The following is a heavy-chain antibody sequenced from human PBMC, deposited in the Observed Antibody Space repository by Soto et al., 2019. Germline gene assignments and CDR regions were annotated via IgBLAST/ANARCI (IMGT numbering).Heavy chain of an antibody. CDR2: IYTSGST. CDR1: GGSISSYY. J-gene: IGHJ6*02. Sequence: SETLSLTCTVSGGSISSYYWSWIRQPAGKGLEWIGRIYTSGSTNYNPSLKSRVTMSVDTSKNQFSLKLSSVTAADTAVYYCARDTRYYDFWSGYYPSSHYYYGMDVWGQGTTVTVSS. D-gene: IGHD3-3*01. V-gene: IGHV4-4*07. CDR3: ARDTRYYDFWSGYYPSSHYYYGMDV.